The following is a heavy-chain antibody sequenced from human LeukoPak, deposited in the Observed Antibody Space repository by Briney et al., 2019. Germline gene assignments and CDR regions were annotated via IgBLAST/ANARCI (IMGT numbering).Heavy chain of an antibody. CDR3: ARPDYYRGAGSYGGDY. Sequence: PGGSLRLSCAASGFTFSSFAMNWVRQAPGKGLVWVSRISNDGSSTNYADSVKGRFTISRDNAKNTVYLQMNSLRAEDTAVYYCARPDYYRGAGSYGGDYWGQGTLVTVSS. D-gene: IGHD3-10*01. CDR1: GFTFSSFA. J-gene: IGHJ4*02. V-gene: IGHV3-74*01. CDR2: ISNDGSST.